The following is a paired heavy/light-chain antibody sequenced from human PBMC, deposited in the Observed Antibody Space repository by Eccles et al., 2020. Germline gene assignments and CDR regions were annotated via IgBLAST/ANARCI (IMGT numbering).Light chain of an antibody. CDR2: RAS. J-gene: IGKJ4*01. V-gene: IGKV4-1*01. CDR3: QQYYSTPLT. CDR1: QSVLYSSNNKNY. Sequence: DIVMTQSPDSLAVSLGERATINCKSSQSVLYSSNNKNYLAWYQQKPGQPPKLLIYRASTRESGVPDRFSGSGSGTDFTLTISSLQAEDVAVYYCQQYYSTPLTFGGGTKVEIK.
Heavy chain of an antibody. Sequence: QVQLQQSGPGLVKPSQTLSLTCAISGDSVSSNSAAWNWIRQSPSRGLEWLGRTYYRSKWYNDYAVSVKSRITINPGTSKNQFSLQLNSVTPEDTAVYYCARDLSGDAGSFFDYWGQGTLVTVSS. D-gene: IGHD6-13*01. J-gene: IGHJ4*02. CDR2: TYYRSKWYN. V-gene: IGHV6-1*01. CDR1: GDSVSSNSAA. CDR3: ARDLSGDAGSFFDY.